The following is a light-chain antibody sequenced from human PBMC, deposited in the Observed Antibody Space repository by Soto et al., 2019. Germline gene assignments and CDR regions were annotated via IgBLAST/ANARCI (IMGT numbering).Light chain of an antibody. CDR1: QSVSST. CDR2: GAS. J-gene: IGKJ4*01. CDR3: QQYNNLPPPLT. V-gene: IGKV3-15*01. Sequence: EIVMTQSPATLSVSPGERATLSCRASQSVSSTLAWYQQKHGQAHRLLIYGASTRATGIPARFSGSGSGTEFTLTISILQSEDVAVYYCQQYNNLPPPLTFGGGTKVEIK.